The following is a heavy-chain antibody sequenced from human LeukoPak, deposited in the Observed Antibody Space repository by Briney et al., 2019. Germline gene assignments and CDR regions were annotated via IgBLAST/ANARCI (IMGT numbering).Heavy chain of an antibody. J-gene: IGHJ4*02. D-gene: IGHD3-16*02. Sequence: PGGSLRLYCAASGFTFSRYWMHWVRQAPGKGLVWVSRINSDGSSTNYADSVKGRFTISRDNAKNTLYLQMNSLRAEDTAVYYCARAYYDYVWGSYRLLDYWGQGTLVTVSS. CDR1: GFTFSRYW. CDR3: ARAYYDYVWGSYRLLDY. CDR2: INSDGSST. V-gene: IGHV3-74*01.